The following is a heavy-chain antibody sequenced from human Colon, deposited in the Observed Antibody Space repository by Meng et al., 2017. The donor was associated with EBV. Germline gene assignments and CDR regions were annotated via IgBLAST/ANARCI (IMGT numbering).Heavy chain of an antibody. D-gene: IGHD5-24*01. CDR1: CGSISRGGYY. J-gene: IGHJ4*02. Sequence: LQESGPGLVKPSQTLSLTWTVSCGSISRGGYYWSWIRQHPGKGLEWIGYIYYSGSTYYNPSLKSRVTISIDTSKNQFSLKLSSVTAADTAVYYCARGPSRWLQFSFDYWGQGTLVTVSS. CDR2: IYYSGST. V-gene: IGHV4-31*02. CDR3: ARGPSRWLQFSFDY.